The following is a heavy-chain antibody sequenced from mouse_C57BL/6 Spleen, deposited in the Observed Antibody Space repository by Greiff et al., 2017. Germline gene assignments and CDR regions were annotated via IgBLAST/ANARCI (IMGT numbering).Heavy chain of an antibody. D-gene: IGHD4-1*01. V-gene: IGHV1-82*01. CDR3: ARPELGRGAMDY. Sequence: QVQLQQSGPELVKPGASVKISCKASGYAFSSSWMNWVKQRPGKGLEWIGRIYPGDGDTNYNGKFKGKATLTADKSSSTAYMQLSSLTSEDSAVYFCARPELGRGAMDYWGQGTSVTVSS. CDR2: IYPGDGDT. CDR1: GYAFSSSW. J-gene: IGHJ4*01.